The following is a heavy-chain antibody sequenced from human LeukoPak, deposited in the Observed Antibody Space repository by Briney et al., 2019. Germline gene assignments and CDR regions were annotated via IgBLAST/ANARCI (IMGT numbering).Heavy chain of an antibody. CDR2: ISTGSGTI. CDR1: GITFSSYT. D-gene: IGHD6-13*01. CDR3: AKIATPATGDY. J-gene: IGHJ4*02. V-gene: IGHV3-48*01. Sequence: GGSLRLSCAASGITFSSYTMNWVRQAPGKGLQWISPISTGSGTIYYADSVKGRFTISRDNAKNSLYLQMNSLRAEDTAVYYCAKIATPATGDYWGQGTLVTVSS.